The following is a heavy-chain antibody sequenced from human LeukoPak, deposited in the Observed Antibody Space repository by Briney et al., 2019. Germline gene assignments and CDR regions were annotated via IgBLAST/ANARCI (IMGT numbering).Heavy chain of an antibody. J-gene: IGHJ4*02. CDR1: GFTFSTYA. CDR3: ARDQGQEPTSAAGAFDY. V-gene: IGHV3-23*01. D-gene: IGHD6-13*01. Sequence: PGGSLRLSCAASGFTFSTYAMTWVRQAPGEGLEWVSGISGSGGSTYYTDPVKGRFTISRDTSKNTLYLQMNSLRAEDTAVYYCARDQGQEPTSAAGAFDYWGQGTLVTVSS. CDR2: ISGSGGST.